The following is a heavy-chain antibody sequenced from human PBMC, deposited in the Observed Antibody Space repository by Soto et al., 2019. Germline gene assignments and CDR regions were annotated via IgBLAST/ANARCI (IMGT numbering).Heavy chain of an antibody. J-gene: IGHJ3*02. CDR1: GGSISSSSYY. D-gene: IGHD3-10*01. V-gene: IGHV4-39*01. CDR3: GGPGGGVRGVPNCAFEI. CDR2: IYYSGST. Sequence: QLQLQESGPGLVKPSETLSLTCTVSGGSISSSSYYWGWIRQPPGKGLEWIGSIYYSGSTYYNPSLKSRVTNTGGKSKNPVPPEPGLGTAGEPGLFYRGGPGGGVRGVPNCAFEIRGQ.